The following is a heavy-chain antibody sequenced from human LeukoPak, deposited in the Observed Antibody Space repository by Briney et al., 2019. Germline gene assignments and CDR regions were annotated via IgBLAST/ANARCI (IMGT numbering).Heavy chain of an antibody. CDR1: GYTFTSYG. CDR3: ARLRFLEWLLYPGPKSPSLDDAFDI. Sequence: ASVKASCKASGYTFTSYGISWVRQAPGQGLEWMGWISAYNGNTNYAQKLQGRVTMTTDTSTSTAYMELRSLRSDDTAVYYCARLRFLEWLLYPGPKSPSLDDAFDIWGQGTMVTVSS. CDR2: ISAYNGNT. V-gene: IGHV1-18*01. J-gene: IGHJ3*02. D-gene: IGHD3-3*01.